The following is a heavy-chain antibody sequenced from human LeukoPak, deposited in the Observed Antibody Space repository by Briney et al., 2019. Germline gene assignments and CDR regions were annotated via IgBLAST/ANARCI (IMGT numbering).Heavy chain of an antibody. CDR3: AESGSYYHPFDL. D-gene: IGHD1-26*01. CDR1: GFTFSSYA. CDR2: ISGSGGST. V-gene: IGHV3-23*01. J-gene: IGHJ4*02. Sequence: GGSLRLPCAASGFTFSSYAMSWVRQAPGKGLEWVSAISGSGGSTYYADSVKGRFTISRDNAKNSLYLQMNSLRAEDTGVYYCAESGSYYHPFDLWGQGTLVTVSS.